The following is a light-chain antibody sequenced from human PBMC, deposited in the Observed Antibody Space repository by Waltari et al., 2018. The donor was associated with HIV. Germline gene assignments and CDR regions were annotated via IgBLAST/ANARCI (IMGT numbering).Light chain of an antibody. CDR3: QQYYSTPPAT. J-gene: IGKJ2*01. CDR2: GAS. CDR1: QAINNS. Sequence: DIQMTQSPSSLSASVGDRVTITCRASQAINNSLAWYQQKPGKAPKLLLYGASRLESGVPSRFGGSGSGTDYTLTISSLQPEDFASFYCQQYYSTPPATFGQGTKLEIK. V-gene: IGKV1-NL1*01.